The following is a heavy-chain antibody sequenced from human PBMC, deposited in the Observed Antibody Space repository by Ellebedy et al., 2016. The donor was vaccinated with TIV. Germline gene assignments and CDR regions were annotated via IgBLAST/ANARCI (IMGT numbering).Heavy chain of an antibody. CDR1: GFTFSSYA. CDR2: ISGSGGST. D-gene: IGHD6-19*01. Sequence: GESLKISCAASGFTFSSYAISWVRQAPGKGLEWVSGISGSGGSTSYADSVKGRFPISRDNSKNTLYLQMNNLRDEDTALYFCAKVSVVSSGWLNFFDSWGQGTLVTVSS. J-gene: IGHJ4*02. V-gene: IGHV3-23*01. CDR3: AKVSVVSSGWLNFFDS.